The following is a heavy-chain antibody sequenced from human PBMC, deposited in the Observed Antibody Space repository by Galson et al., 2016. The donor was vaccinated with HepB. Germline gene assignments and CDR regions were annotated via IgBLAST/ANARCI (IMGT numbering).Heavy chain of an antibody. CDR2: ISANSGNT. Sequence: SVKVSCKASGYRFFTYGISWVRQAPGQGLEWLGWISANSGNTIYAQKFQDRVTMTRDTSASTVYMDLRSLRSDDTAVYYCARDVLFRFDYWGQGTLVTVSS. V-gene: IGHV1-18*04. J-gene: IGHJ4*02. D-gene: IGHD2-8*02. CDR1: GYRFFTYG. CDR3: ARDVLFRFDY.